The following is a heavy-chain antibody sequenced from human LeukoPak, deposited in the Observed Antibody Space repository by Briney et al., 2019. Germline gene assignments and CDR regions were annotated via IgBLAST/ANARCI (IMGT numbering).Heavy chain of an antibody. CDR1: GFTFSSYW. D-gene: IGHD6-19*01. V-gene: IGHV3-74*01. Sequence: PGGSLRLSCAASGFTFSSYWMHWVRQAPGKGLVWVSRINSDGSSTSYADSVKGRFTISRDNAKNTLYLQMNGLRLEDTALYYCANGGFGSGWRYHDCWGQGTLVTVSS. CDR3: ANGGFGSGWRYHDC. CDR2: INSDGSST. J-gene: IGHJ4*02.